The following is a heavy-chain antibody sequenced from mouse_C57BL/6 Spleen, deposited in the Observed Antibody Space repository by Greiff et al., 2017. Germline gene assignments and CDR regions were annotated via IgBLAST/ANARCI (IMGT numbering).Heavy chain of an antibody. D-gene: IGHD2-1*01. CDR3: ARYGNYWYFDV. CDR1: GFTFSDYY. J-gene: IGHJ1*03. V-gene: IGHV5-12*01. CDR2: ISNGGGST. Sequence: DVMLVESGGGLVQPGGSLKLSCAASGFTFSDYYMYWVRQTPEKRLEWVAYISNGGGSTYYPDTVKGRFTISRDNAKNTLYLQMSRLKSEDTAMYYCARYGNYWYFDVWGTGTTVTVSS.